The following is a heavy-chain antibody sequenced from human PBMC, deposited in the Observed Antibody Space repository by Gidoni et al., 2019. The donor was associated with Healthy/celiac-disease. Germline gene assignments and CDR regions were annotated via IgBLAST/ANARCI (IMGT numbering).Heavy chain of an antibody. CDR1: GFTFSSYA. Sequence: QVQLVESGGGVVQPGRSLRLSCAASGFTFSSYAMHWVRQAPGKGLEWVAVISYDGSNKYYADSVKGRFTISRDNSKNTLYLQMNSLRAEDTAVYYCARDIDDSRGVRGGYFDYWGQGTLVTVSS. CDR2: ISYDGSNK. CDR3: ARDIDDSRGVRGGYFDY. D-gene: IGHD3-22*01. J-gene: IGHJ4*02. V-gene: IGHV3-30*01.